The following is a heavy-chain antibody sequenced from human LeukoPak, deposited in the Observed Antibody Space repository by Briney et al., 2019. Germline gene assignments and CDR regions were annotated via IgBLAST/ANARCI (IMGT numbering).Heavy chain of an antibody. V-gene: IGHV3-33*08. CDR3: ARGQSHY. CDR2: IWYDGSNK. CDR1: GFTFSSYA. Sequence: PGGSLRLSCAASGFTFSSYAMHWVRQVPGKGLEWVAVIWYDGSNKYYADSVKGRFTISRDNSKNTLYLQMNSLRAEDTAVYYCARGQSHYWGQGTLVTVSS. D-gene: IGHD5-24*01. J-gene: IGHJ4*02.